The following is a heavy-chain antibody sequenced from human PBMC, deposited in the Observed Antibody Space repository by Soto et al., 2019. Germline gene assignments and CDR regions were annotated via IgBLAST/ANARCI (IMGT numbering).Heavy chain of an antibody. D-gene: IGHD3-3*01. CDR3: ASRGVVNAFDV. J-gene: IGHJ3*01. CDR1: GGSIISMNDY. CDR2: IYYSGKT. Sequence: SETLSLTCSVSGGSIISMNDYWGWIRQPPGKGLEWLGNIYYSGKTYNSPSLRSRVTISVDTSQNQFSLKLRSVTAADTALYYCASRGVVNAFDVWGQGTMVTVSS. V-gene: IGHV4-39*01.